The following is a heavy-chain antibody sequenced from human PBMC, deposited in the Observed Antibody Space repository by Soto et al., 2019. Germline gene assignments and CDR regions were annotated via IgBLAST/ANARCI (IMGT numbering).Heavy chain of an antibody. V-gene: IGHV1-69*13. D-gene: IGHD4-4*01. J-gene: IGHJ5*02. CDR2: IIPIFGTA. CDR3: ARDIPPPQLQYPPYRFDP. CDR1: GGTFSSYA. Sequence: SVKVSCKASGGTFSSYAISWVRQAPGQGLEWMGGIIPIFGTANYAQKFQGRVTITADESTSTAYMELSSLRSEDTAVYYCARDIPPPQLQYPPYRFDPWGEGTLVTVAS.